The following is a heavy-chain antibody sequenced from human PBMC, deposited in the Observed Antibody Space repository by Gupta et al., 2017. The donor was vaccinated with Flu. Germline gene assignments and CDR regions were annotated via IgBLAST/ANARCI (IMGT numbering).Heavy chain of an antibody. Sequence: SAYNGNTNYAQKLQGRVTMTTDTSTSTAYMELRSLRSDDTAVYYCAREDYVENHSSGWKRTDYGMDVWGQGTTVTVSS. J-gene: IGHJ6*02. D-gene: IGHD6-19*01. CDR2: SAYNGNT. V-gene: IGHV1-18*01. CDR3: AREDYVENHSSGWKRTDYGMDV.